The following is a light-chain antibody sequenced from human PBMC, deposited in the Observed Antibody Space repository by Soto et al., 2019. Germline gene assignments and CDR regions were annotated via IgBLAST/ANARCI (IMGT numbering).Light chain of an antibody. CDR2: EVS. J-gene: IGLJ2*01. CDR1: SSDVGGYNY. CDR3: SSYTSSSTLV. V-gene: IGLV2-14*01. Sequence: QSVLTQPASVSGSPGQSSTISCTGTSSDVGGYNYVSWYQQHPGKAPKLMIYEVSNRPSGVSNRFSGTKSGNTASLTISGLQAEDEADYYCSSYTSSSTLVFGGRPKVTVL.